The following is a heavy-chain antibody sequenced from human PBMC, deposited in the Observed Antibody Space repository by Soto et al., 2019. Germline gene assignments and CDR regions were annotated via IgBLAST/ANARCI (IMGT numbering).Heavy chain of an antibody. V-gene: IGHV1-18*01. CDR2: ISAYNGNT. D-gene: IGHD4-17*01. CDR1: GSTFTSYG. J-gene: IGHJ4*02. CDR3: ARGSRPTVVTERLPFDY. Sequence: QVQLVQSGAEVKKPGASVKVSCKASGSTFTSYGISWVRQAPGHGRERKGWISAYNGNTNYAQKLQGRVTMTTDTSTSTAYMELRSLRSDDTAVYYCARGSRPTVVTERLPFDYWGQGTLVTVSS.